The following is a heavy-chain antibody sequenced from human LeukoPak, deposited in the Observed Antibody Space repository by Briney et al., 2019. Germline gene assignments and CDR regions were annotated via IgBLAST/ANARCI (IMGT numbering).Heavy chain of an antibody. D-gene: IGHD3-22*01. CDR2: ISGSGDTI. V-gene: IGHV3-48*04. J-gene: IGHJ4*02. Sequence: GGSLRLSCAASGFTFSNFGLHWVRQAPGKGLEWVSYISGSGDTIYYADSVKGRFTISRDNAKNSLYLQMNSLRAEDTAVCYCARAATTYYYDTSGYYWGQGTLVTVSS. CDR3: ARAATTYYYDTSGYY. CDR1: GFTFSNFG.